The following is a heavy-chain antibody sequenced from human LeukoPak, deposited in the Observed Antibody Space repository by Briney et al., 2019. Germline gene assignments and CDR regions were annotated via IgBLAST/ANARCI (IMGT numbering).Heavy chain of an antibody. J-gene: IGHJ4*02. CDR2: IYPGDSDT. CDR1: GYTFSSYW. CDR3: ARQNDFRLDY. Sequence: GESLRISCKGSGYTFSSYWIGWVRQMPGKGLEWMGIIYPGDSDTRYSPSLQGQVTISVDTSIGTAYLRWSSLKASDTAIYYCARQNDFRLDYWGQGTLVTVSS. V-gene: IGHV5-51*01. D-gene: IGHD3-3*01.